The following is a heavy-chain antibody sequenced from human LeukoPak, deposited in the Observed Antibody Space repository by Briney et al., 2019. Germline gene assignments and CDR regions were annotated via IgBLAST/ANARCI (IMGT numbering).Heavy chain of an antibody. CDR2: ISSNGGKT. D-gene: IGHD3-22*01. CDR1: GFTFSSYD. CDR3: ARHVVAVGFDY. V-gene: IGHV3-64*01. Sequence: GGSLRLSCAASGFTFSSYDMHWVRQAPGKGLEYVSTISSNGGKTNYANSVKGRFTISRDNSKNTLYLQMGSLRADDVAVYYCARHVVAVGFDYWGQGTLVTVSS. J-gene: IGHJ4*02.